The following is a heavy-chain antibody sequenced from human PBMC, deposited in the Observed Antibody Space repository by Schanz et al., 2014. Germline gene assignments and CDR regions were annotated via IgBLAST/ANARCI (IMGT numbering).Heavy chain of an antibody. CDR2: IGGDASRT. Sequence: EVQLVESGGCLIQPGGSLRLSCAVSGFTVNTNYMSWVRQAPGKGPEWVSAIGGDASRTYYADSVKGRFTISRDNSKNTLYLQMNSLIAEDTAVYYCAKCIGWYGRCAFDIWGQGTMVTVSS. D-gene: IGHD6-19*01. V-gene: IGHV3-53*01. CDR3: AKCIGWYGRCAFDI. J-gene: IGHJ3*02. CDR1: GFTVNTNY.